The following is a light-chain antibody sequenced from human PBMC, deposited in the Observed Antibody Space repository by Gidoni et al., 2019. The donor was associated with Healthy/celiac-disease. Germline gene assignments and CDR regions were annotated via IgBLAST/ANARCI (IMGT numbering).Light chain of an antibody. CDR3: CSYAGSSTWV. V-gene: IGLV2-23*01. Sequence: QSALTQPASGSGSPGQPITISCTGTSSDVGSYNLVSWYQQHPGKAPKLMIYEGSKRPSGVSNRFSGSKSGNTASLTISGLQAEDEADYYCCSYAGSSTWVFGGGTKLTV. J-gene: IGLJ3*02. CDR1: SSDVGSYNL. CDR2: EGS.